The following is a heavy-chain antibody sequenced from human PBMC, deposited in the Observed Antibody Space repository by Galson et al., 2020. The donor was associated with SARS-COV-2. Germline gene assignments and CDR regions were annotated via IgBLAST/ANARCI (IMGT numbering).Heavy chain of an antibody. J-gene: IGHJ4*02. CDR3: VGFVLMVYAIAD. CDR2: FDPEDGET. V-gene: IGHV1-24*01. CDR1: GYTLTELS. Sequence: ASVKVSCKVSGYTLTELSMHWVRQAPGKGLEWMGGFDPEDGETIYAQKFQGRVTMTEDTSTDTAYMELSSLRSEDTAVYYCVGFVLMVYAIADWGQGTLVTVSS. D-gene: IGHD2-8*01.